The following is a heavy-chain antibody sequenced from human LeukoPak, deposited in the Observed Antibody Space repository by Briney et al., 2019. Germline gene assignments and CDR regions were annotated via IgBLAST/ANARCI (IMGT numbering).Heavy chain of an antibody. CDR3: ARRAGDYSHPYDY. D-gene: IGHD3-22*01. CDR2: IYSGGST. Sequence: GGSLRLSCAASGFTVSSNSMSWVRQAPGKGLEWVSFIYSGGSTQYSDSVKGRFTISRDNSKNTLYLQMNSLRAEDTAVYYCARRAGDYSHPYDYWGQGTLVTVSS. CDR1: GFTVSSNS. J-gene: IGHJ4*02. V-gene: IGHV3-53*01.